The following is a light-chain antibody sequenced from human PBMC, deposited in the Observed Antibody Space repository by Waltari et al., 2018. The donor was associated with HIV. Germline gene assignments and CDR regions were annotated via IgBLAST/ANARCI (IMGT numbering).Light chain of an antibody. CDR2: RNN. CDR1: SSNIGSTC. CDR3: AAWDGSLSVVV. V-gene: IGLV1-47*01. Sequence: QSVLTQPPSASATPGQRVTISFSGRSSNIGSTCVYLSQPPPGTAPTPLLYRNNQRPSGVPDRFSGSKSGTSASLAISGLRSEDEADYYCAAWDGSLSVVVFGGGTKLTVL. J-gene: IGLJ2*01.